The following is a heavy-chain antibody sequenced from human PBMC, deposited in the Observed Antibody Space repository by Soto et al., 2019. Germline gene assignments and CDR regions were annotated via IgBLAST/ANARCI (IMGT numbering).Heavy chain of an antibody. CDR3: AREGGIVGATAADY. Sequence: QVQLQESGPGLVKPSQTLSLTCTVSGGSISSGGYYWSWIRQHPGKGLEWIGYIYYSGSTSYNPSLKGRVTISVDTSKNQFSLKLSSVTAADTAVYYCAREGGIVGATAADYWGQGTLVTVSS. D-gene: IGHD1-26*01. J-gene: IGHJ4*02. CDR2: IYYSGST. V-gene: IGHV4-31*03. CDR1: GGSISSGGYY.